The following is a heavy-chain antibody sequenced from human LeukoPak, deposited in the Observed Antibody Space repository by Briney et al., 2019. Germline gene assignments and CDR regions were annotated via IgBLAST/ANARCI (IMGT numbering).Heavy chain of an antibody. Sequence: SETLSLTCAVYGGSFSGYYRSWIRQPPGKGLEWIGEINHSGSTNYNPSLKSRVTISVDTSKNQFSLKLSSVTAADTAVYYCARGEDSSGWFVYWGQGTLVTVSS. CDR1: GGSFSGYY. D-gene: IGHD6-19*01. V-gene: IGHV4-34*01. CDR3: ARGEDSSGWFVY. J-gene: IGHJ4*02. CDR2: INHSGST.